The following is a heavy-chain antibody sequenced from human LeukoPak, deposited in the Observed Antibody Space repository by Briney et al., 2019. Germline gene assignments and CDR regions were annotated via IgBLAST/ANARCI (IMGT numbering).Heavy chain of an antibody. D-gene: IGHD3-10*01. J-gene: IGHJ4*02. CDR3: ARSHLYFGSGIDY. CDR1: GFTFSTYD. Sequence: PGGSLRLSCAASGFTFSTYDMHWVRQVAGKGLEWVSAVGTAGDTYYQGSVKGRFTISRDNAKNSLFLQMSSLRAGDTAVYYCARSHLYFGSGIDYWGLGTLVTVSS. CDR2: VGTAGDT. V-gene: IGHV3-13*01.